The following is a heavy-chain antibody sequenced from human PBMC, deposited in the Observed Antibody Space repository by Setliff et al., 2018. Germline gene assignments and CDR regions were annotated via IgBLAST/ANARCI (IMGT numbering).Heavy chain of an antibody. CDR3: AKDLASWSPDR. CDR2: ISGSGGST. V-gene: IGHV3-23*01. D-gene: IGHD3-3*01. J-gene: IGHJ4*02. Sequence: GGSLRLSCAASGFTFSSYAMNWVRQAPGKGPEWVSAISGSGGSTYYADSVKGRFTISRDNSKNTLYLQMNDLRAEDTAVYYCAKDLASWSPDRWGLGTLVTVSS. CDR1: GFTFSSYA.